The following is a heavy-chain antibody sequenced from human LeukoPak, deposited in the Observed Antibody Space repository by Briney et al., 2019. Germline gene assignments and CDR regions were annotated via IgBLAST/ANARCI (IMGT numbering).Heavy chain of an antibody. CDR3: ASHRGYSKFDN. J-gene: IGHJ4*02. D-gene: IGHD5-18*01. V-gene: IGHV4-39*01. CDR1: GGSISSSTYY. CDR2: VFHSGSA. Sequence: KPSETLSLTCTVSGGSISSSTYYWGWLRQPPGKGLEWIGSVFHSGSAYYNPSLPSLKSRVTISVDTSNNQFSLKVSSVTAADTTMYYCASHRGYSKFDNWGQGNLVTVSS.